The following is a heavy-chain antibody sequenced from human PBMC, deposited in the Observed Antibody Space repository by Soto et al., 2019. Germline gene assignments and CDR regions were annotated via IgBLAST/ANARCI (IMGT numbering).Heavy chain of an antibody. CDR2: INPSGGST. Sequence: GASVKVSCKASGYTFTSYYMHWVRQAPGQGLEWMGIINPSGGSTSYAQKFQGRVTMTRDTSTSTVYMELSSLRSEDTAVYYCAWVYYDFWSCYHYYYGMDVWGQGTTVTVSS. D-gene: IGHD3-3*01. CDR3: AWVYYDFWSCYHYYYGMDV. J-gene: IGHJ6*02. V-gene: IGHV1-46*01. CDR1: GYTFTSYY.